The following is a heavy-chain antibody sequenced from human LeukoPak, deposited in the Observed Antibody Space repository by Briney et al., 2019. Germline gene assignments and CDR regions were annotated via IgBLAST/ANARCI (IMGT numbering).Heavy chain of an antibody. J-gene: IGHJ6*02. D-gene: IGHD3-16*02. V-gene: IGHV2-70*11. CDR2: IDWDDDK. Sequence: SGPTLVNPTQTLTLTFTFSGFSLSTSGMCVSWIRQPPGKALEWLARIDWDDDKYYSTSLKTRLTISKDTSKNQVVLTMTNMDPVDTATYYCARIRYHGSPYGMDVWGQGTTVTVSS. CDR3: ARIRYHGSPYGMDV. CDR1: GFSLSTSGMC.